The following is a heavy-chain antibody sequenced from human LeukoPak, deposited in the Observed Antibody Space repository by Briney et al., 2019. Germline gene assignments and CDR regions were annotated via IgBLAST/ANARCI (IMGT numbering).Heavy chain of an antibody. J-gene: IGHJ5*02. CDR1: GYTFTSYY. CDR2: INPSGGST. Sequence: GASVKVSCKASGYTFTSYYMHWVRQAPGQGLEWMGIINPSGGSTSYAQKFQGRVTMTRDMSTSTVYMELSSLRSEDTAVYYCASSISLYNWFGPWGQGTLVTVSS. V-gene: IGHV1-46*01. D-gene: IGHD3-16*02. CDR3: ASSISLYNWFGP.